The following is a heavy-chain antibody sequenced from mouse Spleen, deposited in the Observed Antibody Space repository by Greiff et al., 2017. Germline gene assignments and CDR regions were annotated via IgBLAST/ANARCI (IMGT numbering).Heavy chain of an antibody. V-gene: IGHV1-64*01. J-gene: IGHJ2*01. CDR2: IHPNSGST. CDR3: ARVAPLIYYGYEDY. CDR1: GYTFTSYW. D-gene: IGHD2-2*01. Sequence: VQLQQPGAELVKPGASVKLSCKASGYTFTSYWMHWVKQRPGQGLEWIGMIHPNSGSTNYNEKFKSKATLTVDKSSSTAYMQLSSLTSEDSAVYYCARVAPLIYYGYEDYWGQGTTLTVSS.